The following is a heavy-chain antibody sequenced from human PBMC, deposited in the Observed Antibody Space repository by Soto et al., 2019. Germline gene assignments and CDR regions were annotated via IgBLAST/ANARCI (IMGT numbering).Heavy chain of an antibody. V-gene: IGHV3-53*02. D-gene: IGHD3-10*01. CDR3: ARERPGDEGDGFDI. J-gene: IGHJ3*02. CDR1: GLTVSSNY. CDR2: LYSGGST. Sequence: EVQLVETGGGLIQPGGSLRLSCAASGLTVSSNYRNWAGQAPGKGLEWVSVLYSGGSTHYAGSVKGRFIISRDNSKNTLYLQMNSLRVEDTAVYYCARERPGDEGDGFDIWGHGTMVTVSS.